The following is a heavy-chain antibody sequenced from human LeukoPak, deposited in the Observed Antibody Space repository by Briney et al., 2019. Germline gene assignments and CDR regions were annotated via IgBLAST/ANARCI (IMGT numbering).Heavy chain of an antibody. CDR2: IYYSGST. J-gene: IGHJ4*02. CDR1: GGSISSGDYY. Sequence: ASETLSPTCTVSGGSISSGDYYWSWIRQPPGKGLEWIGYIYYSGSTYYNPSLKSRVTISVDASKSQFSLKLSSVTAADTAVYYCARGLSYYYGSGSYPQIDYWGQGTLVTVSS. D-gene: IGHD3-10*01. CDR3: ARGLSYYYGSGSYPQIDY. V-gene: IGHV4-30-4*01.